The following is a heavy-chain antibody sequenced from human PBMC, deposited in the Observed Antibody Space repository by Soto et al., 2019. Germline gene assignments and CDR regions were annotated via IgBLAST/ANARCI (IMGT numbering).Heavy chain of an antibody. Sequence: QVQLQESGPGLVKPSETLSLTCTVSGGSISSYYWSWIRQPPGKGLEWIGYIYYSGGTNYNPSLKSRVTISVDTPKNQFSLKLSSVTAADTDVYYCARLLWFGEFHYYYYMDVWGKGTTVTVSS. V-gene: IGHV4-59*01. CDR3: ARLLWFGEFHYYYYMDV. D-gene: IGHD3-10*01. CDR1: GGSISSYY. CDR2: IYYSGGT. J-gene: IGHJ6*03.